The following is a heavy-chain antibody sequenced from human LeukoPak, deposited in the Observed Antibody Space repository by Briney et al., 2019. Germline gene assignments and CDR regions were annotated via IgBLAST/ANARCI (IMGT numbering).Heavy chain of an antibody. CDR2: IRYDSSNK. J-gene: IGHJ3*02. Sequence: GGSLRLSCAASGFTFSTYGMHWVRQAPGKGLEWLAFIRYDSSNKYYADSVRGRFTISRDNSKNTLYLQMNSPRAEDTAVYYCAKNSGIDIDIWGQGTMVTVSS. V-gene: IGHV3-30*02. D-gene: IGHD3-10*01. CDR3: AKNSGIDIDI. CDR1: GFTFSTYG.